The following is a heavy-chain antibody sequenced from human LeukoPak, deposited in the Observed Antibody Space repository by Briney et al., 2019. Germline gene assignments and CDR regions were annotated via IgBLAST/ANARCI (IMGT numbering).Heavy chain of an antibody. CDR1: GGSFSGYY. J-gene: IGHJ4*02. V-gene: IGHV4-34*01. CDR3: ARTNYDYVWGSYRQTHFDY. Sequence: SETLSLTCAVYGGSFSGYYWSWIRQPPRKGLEWIGEINHSGSTNYNPSLKSRVTISVDTSKNQFSLKLSSVTAADTGVYYCARTNYDYVWGSYRQTHFDYWGQGTLVTVCS. CDR2: INHSGST. D-gene: IGHD3-16*02.